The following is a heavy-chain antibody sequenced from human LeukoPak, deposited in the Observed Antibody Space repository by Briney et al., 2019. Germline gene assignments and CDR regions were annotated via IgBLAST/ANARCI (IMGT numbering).Heavy chain of an antibody. CDR1: GYTFTGYY. CDR2: INPNSGGT. CDR3: ATGRGYSYGYESDDFYYIDV. J-gene: IGHJ6*03. V-gene: IGHV1-2*01. Sequence: ASVKVSCKASGYTFTGYYMHWVRQAPGQGIEWMGWINPNSGGTNYAQRSHGSVTSTSETYITTAYMELSSLTSNDTAVYYLATGRGYSYGYESDDFYYIDVWGKGTTVTVSS. D-gene: IGHD5-18*01.